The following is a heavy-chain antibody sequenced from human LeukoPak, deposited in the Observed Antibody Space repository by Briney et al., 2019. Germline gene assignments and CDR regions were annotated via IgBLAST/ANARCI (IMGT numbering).Heavy chain of an antibody. CDR1: GYTFTSYG. V-gene: IGHV1-18*01. Sequence: ASVKVSCKASGYTFTSYGISWVRQAPGQGLEWMGWISAYNGNTNYAQKLQGRVTMTTDTSTSTAYMELRSLRSDDTAVYCCARMMYYYGSGSYFGYYYYMDVWGKGTTVTVSS. D-gene: IGHD3-10*01. CDR2: ISAYNGNT. J-gene: IGHJ6*03. CDR3: ARMMYYYGSGSYFGYYYYMDV.